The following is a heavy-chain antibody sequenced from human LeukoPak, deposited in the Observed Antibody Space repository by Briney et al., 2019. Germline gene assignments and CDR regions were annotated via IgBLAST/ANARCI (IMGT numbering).Heavy chain of an antibody. Sequence: ASVKVSCKASGYTFTRYYMHWVRQAPGQGLEWMGWINSNSGGTNYAQKFQGRVTMTRDTSISTAYMELSRLRADDTAIYYCAREEVDSSGYPFDYWGQGTLVTVSS. D-gene: IGHD3-22*01. CDR1: GYTFTRYY. CDR3: AREEVDSSGYPFDY. J-gene: IGHJ4*02. CDR2: INSNSGGT. V-gene: IGHV1-2*02.